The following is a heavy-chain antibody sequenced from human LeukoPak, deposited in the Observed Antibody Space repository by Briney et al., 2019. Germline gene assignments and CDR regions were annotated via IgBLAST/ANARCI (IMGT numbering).Heavy chain of an antibody. J-gene: IGHJ4*02. CDR3: ARGRYYGSGSYYLGGTYYFDY. V-gene: IGHV1-69*05. CDR1: GGTFSSYA. Sequence: ASVKVSCKASGGTFSSYAISWVRQAPGQGLEWMGGIIPIFGTANYAQKFQGRVTITTDESTSTAYMELSSLRSEDTAVYYCARGRYYGSGSYYLGGTYYFDYWGQGTLVTVSS. D-gene: IGHD3-10*01. CDR2: IIPIFGTA.